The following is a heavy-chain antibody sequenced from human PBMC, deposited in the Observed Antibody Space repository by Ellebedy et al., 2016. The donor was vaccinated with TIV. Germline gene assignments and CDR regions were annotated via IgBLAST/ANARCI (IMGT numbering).Heavy chain of an antibody. Sequence: GESLKISXAASGFTFSNYGMHWVRQAPGKGLEWVAVISYDGSNKYYADSMKGRFTISRDKSKNTLYLEMNRLRAEDAAVAYCAKGVGAWFDPWGQGTLVTVSS. CDR1: GFTFSNYG. D-gene: IGHD3-16*01. J-gene: IGHJ5*02. CDR3: AKGVGAWFDP. V-gene: IGHV3-30*18. CDR2: ISYDGSNK.